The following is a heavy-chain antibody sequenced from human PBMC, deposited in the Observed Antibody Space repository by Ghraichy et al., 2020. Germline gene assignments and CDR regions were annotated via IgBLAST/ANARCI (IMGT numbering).Heavy chain of an antibody. CDR3: ARDGPYYYFGMDV. J-gene: IGHJ6*02. CDR2: IDWNGGRT. V-gene: IGHV3-20*04. Sequence: GSLRLSCAASGFTFDNYNMNWVRQAPGKGLEWVSGIDWNGGRTSYADSVKGRFAISRDNARDSVFLQMNGLRAEDTALYYCARDGPYYYFGMDVWGQGTTVTVSS. CDR1: GFTFDNYN.